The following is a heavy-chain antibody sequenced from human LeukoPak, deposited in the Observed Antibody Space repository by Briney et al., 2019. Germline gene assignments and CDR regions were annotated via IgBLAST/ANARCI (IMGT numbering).Heavy chain of an antibody. J-gene: IGHJ4*02. CDR3: ARQSSGSYYVPLDY. V-gene: IGHV5-51*01. D-gene: IGHD1-26*01. Sequence: GESLKISCQGSEYSFVSYWIGWVRQMPGKGLEWMGVIYPGDSDTRYSPSFQGQVTISADKSISTAYLQWSSLKASDTAIYYCARQSSGSYYVPLDYWGQGTLVTVSS. CDR1: EYSFVSYW. CDR2: IYPGDSDT.